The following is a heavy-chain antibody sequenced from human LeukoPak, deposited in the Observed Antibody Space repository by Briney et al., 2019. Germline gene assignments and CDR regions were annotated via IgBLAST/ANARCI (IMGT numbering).Heavy chain of an antibody. V-gene: IGHV3-30-3*01. Sequence: GRSLRLSCAASGFTFSSYAMHWVRQAPGKGLEWVAVISYDGSNKYYADSVKGRFTISRDNSKNTLYLQMNSLRAEDTAVYYCARTLRYFDWLPAEVDYYYMDVWGKGTTVTVSS. D-gene: IGHD3-9*01. CDR1: GFTFSSYA. CDR3: ARTLRYFDWLPAEVDYYYMDV. CDR2: ISYDGSNK. J-gene: IGHJ6*03.